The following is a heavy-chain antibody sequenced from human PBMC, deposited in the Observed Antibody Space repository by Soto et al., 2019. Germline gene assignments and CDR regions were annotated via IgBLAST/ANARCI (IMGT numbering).Heavy chain of an antibody. CDR1: GGSISSYC. Sequence: SSETLSLTCTVSGGSISSYCWNWIRQPPGKGLEWIGYVYYTGSTNYNPSLKSRVTMSVGTSKNQFSLKLNSVTAADTAVYYCARVGYYDPSGYPEYWGQETLVTVSS. V-gene: IGHV4-59*01. D-gene: IGHD3-22*01. CDR3: ARVGYYDPSGYPEY. CDR2: VYYTGST. J-gene: IGHJ4*02.